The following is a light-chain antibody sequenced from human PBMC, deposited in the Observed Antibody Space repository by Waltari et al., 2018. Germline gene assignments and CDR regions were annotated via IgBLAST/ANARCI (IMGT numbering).Light chain of an antibody. CDR2: EVT. CDR3: GSYTVRDSFV. V-gene: IGLV2-8*01. CDR1: SSAFGSFNY. J-gene: IGLJ3*02. Sequence: QSALTQPPSASGSPGQSVTISCTGTSSAFGSFNYVSWFQQHPGKAPKLMIYEVTRRPSGVPNRFSGSKSGNMASLSVSGLQAEDEADYYCGSYTVRDSFVFGGGTKLTVL.